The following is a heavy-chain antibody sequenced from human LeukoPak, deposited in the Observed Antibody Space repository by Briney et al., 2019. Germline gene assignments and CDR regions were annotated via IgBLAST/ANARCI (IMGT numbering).Heavy chain of an antibody. CDR2: IYYSGST. Sequence: SETLSLTCTVSGGSISSYYWSWIRQPPGKGLEWIGYIYYSGSTNYNPSLKSRVTISVDTSKNQFSLKLSSVTAADTAVYYCARGDGYNPDWRQGTLVTVST. CDR3: ARGDGYNPD. V-gene: IGHV4-59*08. D-gene: IGHD5-24*01. J-gene: IGHJ4*02. CDR1: GGSISSYY.